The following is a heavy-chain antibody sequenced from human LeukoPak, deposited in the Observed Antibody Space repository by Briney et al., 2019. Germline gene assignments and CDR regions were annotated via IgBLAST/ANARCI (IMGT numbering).Heavy chain of an antibody. J-gene: IGHJ6*03. CDR1: GYTFTSYY. CDR2: INPSGGST. Sequence: ASVKVSCKASGYTFTSYYMHWVRQAPGQGLEWMGIINPSGGSTSYAPKFQGRVTMTRDMSTSTVYMELSSLRSEDTAVYYCARGPVSYYYDSSGYYYGYYYYYYMDVWGKGTTVTISS. CDR3: ARGPVSYYYDSSGYYYGYYYYYYMDV. V-gene: IGHV1-46*01. D-gene: IGHD3-22*01.